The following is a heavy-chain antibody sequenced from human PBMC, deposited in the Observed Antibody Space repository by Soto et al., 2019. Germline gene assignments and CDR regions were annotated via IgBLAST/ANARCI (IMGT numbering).Heavy chain of an antibody. CDR2: MYYSGIT. D-gene: IGHD3-10*01. V-gene: IGHV4-61*01. J-gene: IGHJ4*02. CDR1: GGSVSRGSFY. CDR3: ARGEGYYYQLRY. Sequence: PSETLSLTCTVSGGSVSRGSFYRSWIRQPPGKGLEWIGYMYYSGITKYNPSLKSRVTISLDRSNNQFSLKLSSVTAADTAIYYCARGEGYYYQLRYWGQGTLVTVSS.